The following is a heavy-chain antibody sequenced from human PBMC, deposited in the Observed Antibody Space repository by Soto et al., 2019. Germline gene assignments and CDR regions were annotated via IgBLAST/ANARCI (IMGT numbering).Heavy chain of an antibody. Sequence: QEQLQQWGAGLLKPSETLSLTCAVYGGFVSSGNYYWSWIRQHPGKGLEWIGEMSHSGGTHFNPSHKSRVTISVDTSKNQFSRKMSAVTAAYTALYYCARVERGTSTTVVDAFDIWGPGTMVTVSS. CDR3: ARVERGTSTTVVDAFDI. CDR1: GGFVSSGNYY. V-gene: IGHV4-34*01. CDR2: MSHSGGT. D-gene: IGHD1-1*01. J-gene: IGHJ3*02.